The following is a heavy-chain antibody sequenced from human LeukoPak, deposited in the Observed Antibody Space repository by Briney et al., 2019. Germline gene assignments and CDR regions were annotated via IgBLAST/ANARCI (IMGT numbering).Heavy chain of an antibody. D-gene: IGHD5-18*01. J-gene: IGHJ4*02. CDR1: GGSISSSTYY. CDR3: ARQYSGDSRSPFFDY. Sequence: SETLSLTCTVSGGSISSSTYYWGWIRQPPGKGLEWIGSIYYTGSTYYNPSLKSRVTMSVDTSKNQFSLKLSSVTAADTAVYYCARQYSGDSRSPFFDYWGQGTLVTVSS. CDR2: IYYTGST. V-gene: IGHV4-39*01.